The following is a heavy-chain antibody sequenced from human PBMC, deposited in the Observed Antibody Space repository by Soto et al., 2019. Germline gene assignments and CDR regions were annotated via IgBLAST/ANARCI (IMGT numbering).Heavy chain of an antibody. CDR2: MNPNSGNT. J-gene: IGHJ4*02. V-gene: IGHV1-8*01. CDR3: AAGRSRILEWLPYYFDY. Sequence: GASVKVSCKASGYTFTSYDINWVRQATGQGLEWMGWMNPNSGNTGYAQKFQGRVTMTRNTSISTAYMELSSLRSEDTAVYYCAAGRSRILEWLPYYFDYWGQGTLVTVSS. CDR1: GYTFTSYD. D-gene: IGHD3-3*01.